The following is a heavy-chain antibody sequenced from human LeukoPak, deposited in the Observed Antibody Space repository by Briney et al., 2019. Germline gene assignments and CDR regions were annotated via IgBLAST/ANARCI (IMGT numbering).Heavy chain of an antibody. V-gene: IGHV4-31*03. J-gene: IGHJ5*02. Sequence: PSETLSLTCTVSGGSISSGGYYWSWIRQHPGKGLEWIGYIYYSGSTYYNPSLKSRVTISVDTSKNQFSLKLSSVTAADTAVYYCAAYQLLYHWFDPWGQGTLVTVSS. CDR1: GGSISSGGYY. D-gene: IGHD2-2*02. CDR3: AAYQLLYHWFDP. CDR2: IYYSGST.